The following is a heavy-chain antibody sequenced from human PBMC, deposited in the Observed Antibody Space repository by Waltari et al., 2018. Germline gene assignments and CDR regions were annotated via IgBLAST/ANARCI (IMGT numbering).Heavy chain of an antibody. CDR2: IYTSGRT. CDR1: GGSISSGRFY. J-gene: IGHJ4*02. V-gene: IGHV4-61*09. Sequence: QVQLHESGPGLVKPSQTLSLTCTVSGGSISSGRFYWNWIRQPAGKGLEWIGFIYTSGRTNYNPSLKSRVTISADTSKNQFSLKLTSVTAADTAVYYCAREGGFSYRSEHWGQGALVTVAS. CDR3: AREGGFSYRSEH. D-gene: IGHD3-10*01.